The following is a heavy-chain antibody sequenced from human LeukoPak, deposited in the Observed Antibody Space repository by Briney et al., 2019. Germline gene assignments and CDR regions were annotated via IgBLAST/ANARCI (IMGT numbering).Heavy chain of an antibody. Sequence: GGSLRLSCAAPGFTFSSYAMHWVRQAPGKGLEWVAVISYDGSNKYYADSVKGRFTISRDNSKNTLYLQMNSLRAEDTAVYYCARTLYSSSPTGWFDPWGQGTLVTVSS. J-gene: IGHJ5*02. CDR2: ISYDGSNK. CDR1: GFTFSSYA. D-gene: IGHD6-13*01. V-gene: IGHV3-30-3*01. CDR3: ARTLYSSSPTGWFDP.